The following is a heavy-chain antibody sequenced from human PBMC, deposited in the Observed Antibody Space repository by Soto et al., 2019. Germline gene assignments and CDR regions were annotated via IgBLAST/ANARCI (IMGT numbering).Heavy chain of an antibody. CDR3: AREMEYCSSTSCYEYYYYYMDV. J-gene: IGHJ6*03. Sequence: GGPLRLSCAASEFTFSNYGMHWVRQAPGKGLEWVAVISYDGSNKYYADSVKGRFTISRDNSKNSLYLQMNSLRAEDTAVYYCAREMEYCSSTSCYEYYYYYMDVWGKGTTVTVPS. CDR1: EFTFSNYG. D-gene: IGHD2-2*01. CDR2: ISYDGSNK. V-gene: IGHV3-30*04.